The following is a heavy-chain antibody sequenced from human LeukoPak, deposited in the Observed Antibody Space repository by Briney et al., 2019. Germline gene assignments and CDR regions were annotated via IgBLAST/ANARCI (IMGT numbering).Heavy chain of an antibody. CDR3: ARIRASTSCCTGFDY. V-gene: IGHV1-2*02. CDR2: INPNSGGT. CDR1: GYTFTGYY. D-gene: IGHD2-2*02. Sequence: ASVKVSCKASGYTFTGYYMHWVRQAPGQGLEWMGWINPNSGGTNYAQKFQGRVTMTRDTSISTAYMELSRLRSDDTAVYYCARIRASTSCCTGFDYWGQGTLVTVSS. J-gene: IGHJ4*02.